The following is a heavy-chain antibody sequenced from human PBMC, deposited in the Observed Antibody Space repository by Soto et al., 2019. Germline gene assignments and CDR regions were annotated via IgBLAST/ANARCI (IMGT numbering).Heavy chain of an antibody. CDR3: ARDRATVTSHDAFDI. V-gene: IGHV1-46*03. CDR1: GYTFTSYY. J-gene: IGHJ3*02. D-gene: IGHD4-17*01. CDR2: INPSGGST. Sequence: ASVKVSCKASGYTFTSYYMHWVRQAPGQGLEWMGIINPSGGSTSYAQKFQGRVTMTRDTSTSTVYMELSSLRSEDTAVYYCARDRATVTSHDAFDIWGQGTMVTVSS.